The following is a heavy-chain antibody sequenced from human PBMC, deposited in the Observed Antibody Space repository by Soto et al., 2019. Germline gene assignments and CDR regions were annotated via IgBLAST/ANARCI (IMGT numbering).Heavy chain of an antibody. V-gene: IGHV4-59*08. CDR3: ARLKGDFWSRYYRVYFDY. J-gene: IGHJ4*02. D-gene: IGHD3-3*01. CDR2: IYYSGST. CDR1: GASISSYY. Sequence: SETLSLTCTASGASISSYYWSWIRQPPGKGLEWIAYIYYSGSTNYNPSLKSRVTISADTSKNPFSLTLSSVTAADPAVYYCARLKGDFWSRYYRVYFDYWCQGILVSVS.